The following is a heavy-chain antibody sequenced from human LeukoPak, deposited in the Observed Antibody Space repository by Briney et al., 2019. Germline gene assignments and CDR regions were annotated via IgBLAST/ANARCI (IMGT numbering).Heavy chain of an antibody. CDR2: IKSKTDGGTV. V-gene: IGHV3-15*01. J-gene: IGHJ4*02. Sequence: GGSLRLSCAASGFTFSNAWMSWVRQAPGKGLEWVGRIKSKTDGGTVDYAAPVKGRFTISRDDSVNTLYLQLNSLNSEDTAVYYCTTTPSGCCDCWGQGTLVTVSS. CDR1: GFTFSNAW. D-gene: IGHD3-3*01. CDR3: TTTPSGCCDC.